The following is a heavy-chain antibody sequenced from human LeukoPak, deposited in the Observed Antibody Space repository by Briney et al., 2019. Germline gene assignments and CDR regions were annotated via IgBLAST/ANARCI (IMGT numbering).Heavy chain of an antibody. CDR2: INPDGSGT. D-gene: IGHD6-6*01. CDR1: GFSFSPYW. Sequence: GGSLRLSCAASGFSFSPYWMSWVRQGPGKGLDWVASINPDGSGTSYVDSVKGRFTISRDNAQNSLYLQMNSLRAEDTAVYYCARRGGSSSRRSPIDYWGQGTLVTVSS. CDR3: ARRGGSSSRRSPIDY. J-gene: IGHJ4*02. V-gene: IGHV3-7*01.